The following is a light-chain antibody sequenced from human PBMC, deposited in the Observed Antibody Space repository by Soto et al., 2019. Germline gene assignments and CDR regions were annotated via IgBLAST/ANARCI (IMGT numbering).Light chain of an antibody. CDR2: GNN. V-gene: IGLV1-40*01. J-gene: IGLJ2*01. CDR1: SSNIGAGYD. CDR3: QSYDSSLSGRVV. Sequence: QSVLTQPPSVSGAPGQRVTISCTGSSSNIGAGYDAHWYQQFPGTAPKLLIYGNNNRPSGVPDRFSGSKSGTSASLAITGLQAEDEADYYCQSYDSSLSGRVVFGGGTKVTVL.